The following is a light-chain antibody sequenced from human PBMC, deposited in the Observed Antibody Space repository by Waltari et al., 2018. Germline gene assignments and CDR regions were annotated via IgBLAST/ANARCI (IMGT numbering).Light chain of an antibody. J-gene: IGKJ3*01. CDR1: QTISSY. CDR3: QQSYSTPFS. V-gene: IGKV1-39*01. CDR2: AAS. Sequence: IHLIMSPSSLSASVGDRVTITCRASQTISSYLNWYQQKPGKAPKLLISAASSLQSGVPSMFSGSGSGTDFNLTIRIPQPEDFATYNCQQSYSTPFSFVPGTKVHIK.